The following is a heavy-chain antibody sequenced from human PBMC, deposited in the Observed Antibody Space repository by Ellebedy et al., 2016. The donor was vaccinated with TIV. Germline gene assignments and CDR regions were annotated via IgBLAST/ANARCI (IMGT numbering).Heavy chain of an antibody. CDR3: TTDPYCSGGSCSHFDY. V-gene: IGHV3-15*01. CDR1: GLTFSGDW. D-gene: IGHD2-15*01. Sequence: GGSLRLXCAASGLTFSGDWMTWMRQAPGKGLEWVGRIKSKTDGGTTDYAAPVKGRFTISRDDSENTLYLQMNSLKTEDTAVYYCTTDPYCSGGSCSHFDYWGQGTLVTVSS. CDR2: IKSKTDGGTT. J-gene: IGHJ4*02.